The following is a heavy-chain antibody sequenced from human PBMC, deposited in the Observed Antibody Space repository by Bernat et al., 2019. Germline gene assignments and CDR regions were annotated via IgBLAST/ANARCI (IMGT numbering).Heavy chain of an antibody. V-gene: IGHV3-30*18. J-gene: IGHJ4*02. CDR3: AKDPKRYCSGGSCYPYFDY. CDR1: GFTFSSYG. Sequence: QVQLVESGGGVVQPGRSLRPSCAASGFTFSSYGMHWVRQAPGKGLEWVAVISYDGSNKYYADSVKGRFTISRDNSKNTLYLQMNSLRAEDTAVYYCAKDPKRYCSGGSCYPYFDYWGQGTLVTVSS. CDR2: ISYDGSNK. D-gene: IGHD2-15*01.